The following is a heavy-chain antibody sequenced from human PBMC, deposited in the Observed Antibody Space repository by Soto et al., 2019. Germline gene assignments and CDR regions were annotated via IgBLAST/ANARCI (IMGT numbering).Heavy chain of an antibody. D-gene: IGHD2-2*01. CDR3: AREGYCISTSCLHYDYYGMDV. CDR1: GYTFTSYG. V-gene: IGHV1-18*01. CDR2: ISAYNGNT. J-gene: IGHJ6*01. Sequence: QVQLVQSGAEVKKPGASVKVSCKASGYTFTSYGISWVRQAPGQGLEWMGWISAYNGNTNYAQKLQGRDTMTTGTSTSTADTELRSMRPADTAVYYCAREGYCISTSCLHYDYYGMDVW.